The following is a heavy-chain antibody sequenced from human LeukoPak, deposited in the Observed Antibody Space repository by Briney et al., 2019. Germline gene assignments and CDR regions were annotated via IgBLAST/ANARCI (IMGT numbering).Heavy chain of an antibody. Sequence: GGSLRLSCAASGFTFDDYAMHWVRQAPGKGLEWVSGISWNSGSIGYADSVKGRFTISRDNAKNSLYLQMNSLRAEDTALYYCAKVPSTTVTDYYFDYWGQGTLVTVSS. J-gene: IGHJ4*02. CDR3: AKVPSTTVTDYYFDY. CDR2: ISWNSGSI. V-gene: IGHV3-9*01. D-gene: IGHD4-17*01. CDR1: GFTFDDYA.